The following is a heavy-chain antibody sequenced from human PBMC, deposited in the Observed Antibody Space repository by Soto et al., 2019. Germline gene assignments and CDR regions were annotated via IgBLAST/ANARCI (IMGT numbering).Heavy chain of an antibody. V-gene: IGHV3-9*01. CDR2: ISWNRGSI. CDR1: GFTLVDYA. CDR3: ARANSGFGEYGGYYFDY. J-gene: IGHJ4*02. Sequence: EVQLVESGGGLVQPAGSLRPSGEASGFTLVDYAWHWFRQPPGKGREGVSGISWNRGSIGYADSVKGRFTISRDNAKNSLYLQMNSLRAEDTALYYCARANSGFGEYGGYYFDYWGQGTLVTVSS. D-gene: IGHD3-10*01.